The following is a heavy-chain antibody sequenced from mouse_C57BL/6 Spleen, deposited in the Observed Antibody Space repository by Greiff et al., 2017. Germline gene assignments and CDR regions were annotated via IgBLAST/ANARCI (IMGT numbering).Heavy chain of an antibody. CDR1: GYTFTSYW. CDR3: ARSMVTTWYFDD. J-gene: IGHJ2*01. V-gene: IGHV1-53*01. CDR2: INPSNGGT. D-gene: IGHD2-2*01. Sequence: QVQLQQPGTELAKPGASVKLSCKASGYTFTSYWMHWVKQRPGQGLEWIGNINPSNGGTNYNEKFKSKATLTVDKASSTAYMQLSSLTSEDSAVYYCARSMVTTWYFDDWGQGTTLTVSS.